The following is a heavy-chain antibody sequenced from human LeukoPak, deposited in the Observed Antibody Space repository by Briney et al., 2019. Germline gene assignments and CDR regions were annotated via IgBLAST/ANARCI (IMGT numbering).Heavy chain of an antibody. D-gene: IGHD3-10*01. CDR3: AEVGLWFGELGGTFDY. V-gene: IGHV3-30*02. Sequence: GGSLRLSCAASGFTFSNYGMHWVRQAPGKGLEWVAFIRYDGSHENYADSVKGRLTISRDNSKNTLYLQMNSLRVEDTAVYYCAEVGLWFGELGGTFDYWGQGTPVTVSS. CDR1: GFTFSNYG. CDR2: IRYDGSHE. J-gene: IGHJ4*02.